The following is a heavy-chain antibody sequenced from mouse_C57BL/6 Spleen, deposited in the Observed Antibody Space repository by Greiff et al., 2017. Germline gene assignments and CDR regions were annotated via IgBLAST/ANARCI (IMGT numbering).Heavy chain of an antibody. CDR1: GFTFSSYA. Sequence: EVMLVESGGGLVKPGGSLKLSCAASGFTFSSYAMSWVRQTPEKRLEWVATISDGGSYTYYPDNVKGRFTISRDNAKNNLYLQMSHLKSEDTAMYYCARDQGDPTVWLAYWGQGTLVTVSA. J-gene: IGHJ3*01. D-gene: IGHD3-3*01. CDR2: ISDGGSYT. CDR3: ARDQGDPTVWLAY. V-gene: IGHV5-4*01.